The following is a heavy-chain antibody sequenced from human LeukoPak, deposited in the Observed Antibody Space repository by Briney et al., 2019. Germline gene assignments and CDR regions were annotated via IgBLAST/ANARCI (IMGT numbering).Heavy chain of an antibody. J-gene: IGHJ3*02. CDR1: GYTFTDYY. CDR2: VDPEDGET. D-gene: IGHD3-16*01. CDR3: ATRGTWGAFDI. Sequence: GASVKVSCKASGYTFTDYYLHWVQQAPGKGLEWMGRVDPEDGETRYAEKFQGRVTISADTSTDTAYMELSSLRSDDTAVYYCATRGTWGAFDIWGQGTMVTVSS. V-gene: IGHV1-69-2*01.